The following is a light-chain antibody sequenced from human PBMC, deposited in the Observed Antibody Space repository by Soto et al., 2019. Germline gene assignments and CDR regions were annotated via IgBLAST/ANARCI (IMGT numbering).Light chain of an antibody. CDR3: QQRNNWPLT. CDR2: DAS. J-gene: IGKJ4*02. CDR1: QSVSSSY. Sequence: EIVLTQSPGTLSLSPGERATLSCRASQSVSSSYLAWYQQKPGQASRLLIYDASNRATGIPARFSGSGSGTDFTLTISSLEPEDFAVYYCQQRNNWPLTFGGGTKVDIK. V-gene: IGKV3D-20*02.